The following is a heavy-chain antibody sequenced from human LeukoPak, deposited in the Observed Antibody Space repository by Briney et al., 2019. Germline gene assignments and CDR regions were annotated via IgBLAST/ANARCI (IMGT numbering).Heavy chain of an antibody. V-gene: IGHV3-7*01. CDR3: ASIVATTAGSDY. J-gene: IGHJ4*02. Sequence: GGSLRLSCGASGFIFDTHDMHWVRQAPGKGLEWVASIKQDGSEKYYLDSVKGRFTISRDNAKNSLYLQMNSLRAEDTAVYYCASIVATTAGSDYWGQGTLVTVSS. CDR1: GFIFDTHD. CDR2: IKQDGSEK. D-gene: IGHD5-12*01.